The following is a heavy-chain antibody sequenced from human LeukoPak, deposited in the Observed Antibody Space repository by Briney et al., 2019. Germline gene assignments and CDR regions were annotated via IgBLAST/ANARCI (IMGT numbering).Heavy chain of an antibody. V-gene: IGHV4-59*08. D-gene: IGHD2-15*01. CDR1: GGSISSDY. CDR2: FHYSGST. CDR3: ARHHDGGPKLRLDF. Sequence: PSETLSLTCTVSGGSISSDYWSWIRQSPGKGLEWIGFFHYSGSTNYNPSLNSRVTTSIDTSMNQLSLTLVSVTAADTAVYFCARHHDGGPKLRLDFWGLGVLVTVSS. J-gene: IGHJ4*02.